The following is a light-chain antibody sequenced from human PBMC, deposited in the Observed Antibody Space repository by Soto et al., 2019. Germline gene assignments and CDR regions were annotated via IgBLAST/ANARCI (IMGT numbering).Light chain of an antibody. V-gene: IGLV2-23*02. CDR3: YSYAGDNTYYV. CDR2: EVS. Sequence: QSVLTQPASVSGSPGQSIAISCTGTSSDVGIYNLVSWYQQHPGKAPKLIIYEVSKRPSGVSDRFSGSKSGSTASLTISGLQAEDEADYDCYSYAGDNTYYVFGTGTKLTVL. CDR1: SSDVGIYNL. J-gene: IGLJ1*01.